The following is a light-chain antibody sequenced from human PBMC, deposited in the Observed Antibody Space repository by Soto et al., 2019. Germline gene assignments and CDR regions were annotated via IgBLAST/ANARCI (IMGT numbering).Light chain of an antibody. J-gene: IGLJ1*01. CDR2: EVT. CDR1: SSDVGAYNF. V-gene: IGLV2-14*01. Sequence: QSALAQPASVSGSPGQSITISCTGSSSDVGAYNFVSWYQHHPGRAPKLILYEVTTRPSGVSSRFSGSKSGNTASLTISGLQAGDEATYYCSSYTSTNTPYVFGAGTKVT. CDR3: SSYTSTNTPYV.